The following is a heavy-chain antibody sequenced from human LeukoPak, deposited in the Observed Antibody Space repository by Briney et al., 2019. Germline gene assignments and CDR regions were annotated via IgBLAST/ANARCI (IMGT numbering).Heavy chain of an antibody. D-gene: IGHD1-26*01. CDR1: GGSISSYY. CDR2: MYTSANT. CDR3: ARWSPTHDASDI. J-gene: IGHJ3*02. V-gene: IGHV4-4*07. Sequence: PSETLSLTCTVSGGSISSYYWSWIRQPAGKGLEWIGRMYTSANTNYNPSLKSRVTMSVDTSKNQLSLKLSSVTAADTAVYYCARWSPTHDASDIWGQGTMVSVSS.